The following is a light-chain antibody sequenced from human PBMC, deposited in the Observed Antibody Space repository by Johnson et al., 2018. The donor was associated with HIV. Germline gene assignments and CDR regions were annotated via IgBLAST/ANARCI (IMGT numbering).Light chain of an antibody. CDR1: SSNIGNNY. CDR2: DNN. J-gene: IGLJ1*01. Sequence: QSVLTQPPSVSAAPGQKVTISCSGSSSNIGNNYVSWYQQLPGTAPKLLIYDNNKRPSGIPDRFSGSKSGTSATLRIPGLQTGDAADYYCGTWDSSLSSYVFGTGTKVTVL. V-gene: IGLV1-51*01. CDR3: GTWDSSLSSYV.